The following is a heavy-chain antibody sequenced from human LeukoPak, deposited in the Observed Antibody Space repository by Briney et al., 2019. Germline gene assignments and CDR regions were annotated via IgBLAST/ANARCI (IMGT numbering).Heavy chain of an antibody. J-gene: IGHJ4*02. CDR2: IIVRGDT. CDR3: AKDLHDSWAVGC. D-gene: IGHD3-3*01. V-gene: IGHV3-23*01. CDR1: GFTFSSYG. Sequence: GGSLRLSCAASGFTFSSYGMSWVRQAPGKGLEWVSHIIVRGDTHFADSVKGRFTFSRDNSKNTLYLQMNSLRAENTAVYYCAKDLHDSWAVGCWGPGTLVTVSS.